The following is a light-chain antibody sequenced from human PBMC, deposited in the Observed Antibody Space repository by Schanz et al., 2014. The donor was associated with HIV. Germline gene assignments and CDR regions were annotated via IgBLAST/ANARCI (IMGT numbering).Light chain of an antibody. J-gene: IGKJ2*03. CDR1: QSVSSSY. Sequence: EIVLTQSPGTLSLSPGERATLSCRTSQSVSSSYLDRYQPKPGQAPRLLIYGASSRATGIPDRFSGSGSGTDFTLTISRLEPEDFAVYYCQQYGRSTYTYSFGQGTKLEIK. V-gene: IGKV3-20*01. CDR2: GAS. CDR3: QQYGRSTYTYS.